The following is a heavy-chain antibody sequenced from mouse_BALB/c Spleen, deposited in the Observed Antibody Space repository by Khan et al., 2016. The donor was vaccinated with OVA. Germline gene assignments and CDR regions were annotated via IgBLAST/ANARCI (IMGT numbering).Heavy chain of an antibody. J-gene: IGHJ4*01. CDR1: GFSLTNYG. CDR2: IWGDGNT. D-gene: IGHD2-3*01. CDR3: AKPIDGYPYCMDY. V-gene: IGHV2-3*01. Sequence: QVQLKQSGPGLVAPSQSLSITCTVSGFSLTNYGVNWVRQPPGKGLEWLGVIWGDGNTNYHSALKSRLSISKDNSKSQVFLKLNSLQTDDTATYYCAKPIDGYPYCMDYWGQGTSVTVSS.